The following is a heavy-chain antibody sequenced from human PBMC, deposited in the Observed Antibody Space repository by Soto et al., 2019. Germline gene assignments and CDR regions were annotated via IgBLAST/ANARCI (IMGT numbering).Heavy chain of an antibody. CDR2: ISANNGNT. CDR1: GYTFTGYY. J-gene: IGHJ4*02. D-gene: IGHD2-21*02. CDR3: ARERASCGGDCSGSTGDLSDY. Sequence: ASVKVSWKASGYTFTGYYMHWVRQAPGQGLDWMGWISANNGNTNYAQEFQGRVTMPTDTSTSTAYMELRSLRSDDTAVYYCARERASCGGDCSGSTGDLSDYWGQGTLVTVSS. V-gene: IGHV1-18*04.